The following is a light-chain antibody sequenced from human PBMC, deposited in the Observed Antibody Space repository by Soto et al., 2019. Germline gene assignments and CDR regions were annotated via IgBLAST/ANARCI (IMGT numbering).Light chain of an antibody. CDR1: SSNIGAGYD. CDR3: GSWDSSLSAYV. V-gene: IGLV1-40*01. CDR2: GNS. Sequence: QPVLTQPPSVSGAPGQRVTISCTGSSSNIGAGYDVHWYQQLPGTAPKLLIYGNSNRPSGVPDRFSGSKSGTSASLAITGLQAEDEADYYCGSWDSSLSAYVFGTGTKVTVL. J-gene: IGLJ1*01.